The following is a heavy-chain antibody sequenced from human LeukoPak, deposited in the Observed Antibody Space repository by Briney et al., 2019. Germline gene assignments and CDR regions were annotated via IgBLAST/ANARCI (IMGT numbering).Heavy chain of an antibody. CDR1: GFTFITYE. CDR3: AVSVGVSPNYFDY. CDR2: ISTSGGTM. D-gene: IGHD2-15*01. Sequence: GGSLRLSCGASGFTFITYELNWVRQAPGKGLEWVSYISTSGGTMYYADSVKGRFTISRDNAKNSLYLQMNSLRAEDTAVYYCAVSVGVSPNYFDYWGQGTLVTVSS. V-gene: IGHV3-48*03. J-gene: IGHJ4*02.